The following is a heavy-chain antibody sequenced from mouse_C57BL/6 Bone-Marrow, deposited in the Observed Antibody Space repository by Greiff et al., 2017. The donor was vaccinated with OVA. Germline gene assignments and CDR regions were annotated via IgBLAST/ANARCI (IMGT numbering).Heavy chain of an antibody. CDR3: ARHEEGYYRFAY. CDR1: GYTFTEYT. Sequence: QVQLQQSGAELVKPGASVTLSCTASGYTFTEYTIHWVKQRSGQGLALIGWFYPGSGSITYNEKFKDKATLTADKSSSTVYMELSRLTSEDSAVYVCARHEEGYYRFAYWGQGTLVTVSA. J-gene: IGHJ3*01. V-gene: IGHV1-62-2*01. D-gene: IGHD2-3*01. CDR2: FYPGSGSI.